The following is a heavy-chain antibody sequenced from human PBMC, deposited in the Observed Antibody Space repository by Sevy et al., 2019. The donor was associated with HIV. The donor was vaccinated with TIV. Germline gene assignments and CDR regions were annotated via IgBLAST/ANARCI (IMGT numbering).Heavy chain of an antibody. Sequence: SETLSLTCTVSGGSISSYYWSWIRQPAGKGLEWIGRIYSSGSTNYNPSLRSRVTMSVDTSKNQFSLNLSSVTAADTAVYYCAREVDGYNYVADYWGQGTLVTVSS. CDR1: GGSISSYY. J-gene: IGHJ4*02. CDR2: IYSSGST. V-gene: IGHV4-4*07. D-gene: IGHD5-12*01. CDR3: AREVDGYNYVADY.